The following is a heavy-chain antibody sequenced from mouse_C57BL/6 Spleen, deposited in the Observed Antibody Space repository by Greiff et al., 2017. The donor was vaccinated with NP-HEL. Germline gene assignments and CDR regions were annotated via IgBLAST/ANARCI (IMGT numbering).Heavy chain of an antibody. V-gene: IGHV1-69*01. CDR3: ALYLQRGYFDY. CDR2: IAPSDSYT. Sequence: QVQLQQPGAELVMPGASVKLSCKASGYTFTSYWMHWVKQRPGQGLEWIGEIAPSDSYTNYNQKFKGKSTLTVDKSSSTAYMQLSSLTSEDSAVYYCALYLQRGYFDYWGQGTTLTVSS. CDR1: GYTFTSYW. D-gene: IGHD5-5*01. J-gene: IGHJ2*01.